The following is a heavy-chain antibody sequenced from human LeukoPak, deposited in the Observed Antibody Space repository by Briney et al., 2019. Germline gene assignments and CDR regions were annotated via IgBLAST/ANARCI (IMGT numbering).Heavy chain of an antibody. J-gene: IGHJ2*01. CDR1: GFTFSKDD. CDR3: TKEFCGSRAACAGGSYYDF. D-gene: IGHD2-15*01. V-gene: IGHV3-13*01. CDR2: ISVTGDT. Sequence: GGSQRLSCAASGFTFSKDDFHWVRQAPGKGLESVAAISVTGDTYYADSVKGRFTISREDAANSLYLQMRSLGAGDTALYYCTKEFCGSRAACAGGSYYDFWGRGALLTVSS.